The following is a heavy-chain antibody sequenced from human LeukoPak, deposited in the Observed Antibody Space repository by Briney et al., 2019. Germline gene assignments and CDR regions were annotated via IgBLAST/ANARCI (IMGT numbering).Heavy chain of an antibody. Sequence: ASVKVSCKASGYTFTKYGITWVRQAPGQGLEWMGWISTYNGNTNYAQKLQGRVTMTEDTSTDTAYMELSSLRSDDTAVYYCARGSYYDYWGQGTLVTVSS. CDR3: ARGSYYDY. CDR1: GYTFTKYG. V-gene: IGHV1-18*01. J-gene: IGHJ4*02. CDR2: ISTYNGNT. D-gene: IGHD3-10*01.